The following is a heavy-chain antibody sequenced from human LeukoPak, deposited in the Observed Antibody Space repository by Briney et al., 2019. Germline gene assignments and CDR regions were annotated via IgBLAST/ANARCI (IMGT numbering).Heavy chain of an antibody. J-gene: IGHJ5*02. D-gene: IGHD3-22*01. CDR2: IYYTGTT. Sequence: SETLSLTCTVSGDSISSSYWSWIRQPPGKTLEWIGYIYYTGTTNYNPSLKSRVTMSIDTSKNQFSLNLNSVTAADAAVYYCARGFYDSSGYSNCFDPWGQGTLVTVSS. V-gene: IGHV4-59*01. CDR3: ARGFYDSSGYSNCFDP. CDR1: GDSISSSY.